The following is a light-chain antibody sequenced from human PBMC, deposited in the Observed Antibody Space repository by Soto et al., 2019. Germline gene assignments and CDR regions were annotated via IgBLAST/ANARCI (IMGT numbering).Light chain of an antibody. J-gene: IGLJ2*01. Sequence: QLVLTQSPSASASLGASVKLTCTLSSDYSTYAVAWHQQQPEKGPRYLMRLNSDGIHSKGDGIPDRFSGSSSGAERYLTISRLQSEDEADDYCQTWGTGIRVVFGGGTKLTVL. CDR2: LNSDGIH. V-gene: IGLV4-69*01. CDR1: SDYSTYA. CDR3: QTWGTGIRVV.